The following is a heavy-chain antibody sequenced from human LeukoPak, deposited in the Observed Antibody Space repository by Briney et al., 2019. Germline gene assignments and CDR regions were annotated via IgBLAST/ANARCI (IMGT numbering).Heavy chain of an antibody. CDR3: ASGELLDY. V-gene: IGHV3-30-3*01. D-gene: IGHD1-26*01. CDR2: ISYDENKK. Sequence: GGSLRLSCTVSGFTFSNYAMYWVRQAPGKGLEWGAVISYDENKKYYADSVKGRFTISRDNSKNTLYLQMNSLRAEDTAVYYCASGELLDYWGQGTLVTVSS. CDR1: GFTFSNYA. J-gene: IGHJ4*02.